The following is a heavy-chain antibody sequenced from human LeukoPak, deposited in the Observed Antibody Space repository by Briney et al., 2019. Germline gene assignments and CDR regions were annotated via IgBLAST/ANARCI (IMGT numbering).Heavy chain of an antibody. V-gene: IGHV5-51*01. Sequence: GESLKISCKGSGYSFTSYWIGWVRPMPGKGLEWMGIIYPGDSDTRYSPSFQGQVTISADKSISTAFLQWSSLKASDTAMSYCARHLYDSSGYSDYWGQGTLVTVSS. CDR1: GYSFTSYW. CDR2: IYPGDSDT. CDR3: ARHLYDSSGYSDY. D-gene: IGHD3-22*01. J-gene: IGHJ4*02.